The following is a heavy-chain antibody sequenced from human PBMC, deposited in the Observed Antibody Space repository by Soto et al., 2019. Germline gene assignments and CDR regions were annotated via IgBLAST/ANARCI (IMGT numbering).Heavy chain of an antibody. CDR3: AKLSRRDYGMDV. J-gene: IGHJ6*02. Sequence: GSLRLSCAASGFPFSSYAMSWVRQAPGKGLEWVSAISGSGGSTYYADSVKGRFTISRDNSKNTLYLQMNSLRAEDTAVYYCAKLSRRDYGMDVWGQGTTVTVSS. CDR2: ISGSGGST. CDR1: GFPFSSYA. V-gene: IGHV3-23*01.